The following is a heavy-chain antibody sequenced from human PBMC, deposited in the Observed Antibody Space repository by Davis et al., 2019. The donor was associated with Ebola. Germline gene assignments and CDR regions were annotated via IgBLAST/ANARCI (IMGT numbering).Heavy chain of an antibody. V-gene: IGHV3-30*02. CDR1: GFTFSRYG. J-gene: IGHJ6*02. CDR2: IRREATSQ. D-gene: IGHD2-8*01. CDR3: ARAEDIVLMVYGEYGMDV. Sequence: GESLKISCEASGFTFSRYGMHWVRQAPGKGLEWVAFIRREATSQDYGKSVQGRFFISRDDSKNTLYLQMNSLRAEDTAVYYCARAEDIVLMVYGEYGMDVWGQGTTVTVSS.